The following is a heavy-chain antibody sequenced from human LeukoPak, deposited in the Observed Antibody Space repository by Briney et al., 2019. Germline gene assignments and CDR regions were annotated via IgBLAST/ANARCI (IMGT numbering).Heavy chain of an antibody. CDR3: AHLLRGYSYGYLDY. CDR1: GFTFSSYS. J-gene: IGHJ4*02. CDR2: ISSSSSYI. Sequence: PGGSLRLSCAASGFTFSSYSMNWVRQAPGKGLEWVSSISSSSSYIYYADSVKGRFTISRDNSKNTLYLQMNSLRAEDTAVYYCAHLLRGYSYGYLDYWGQGTLVTVPS. V-gene: IGHV3-21*01. D-gene: IGHD5-18*01.